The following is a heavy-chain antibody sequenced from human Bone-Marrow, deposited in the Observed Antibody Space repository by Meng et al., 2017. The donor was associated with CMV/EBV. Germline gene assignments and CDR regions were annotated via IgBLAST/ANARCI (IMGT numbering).Heavy chain of an antibody. V-gene: IGHV1-46*01. CDR3: ARDTVTYQNGLGIDY. D-gene: IGHD4-17*01. Sequence: ASVKVSCKASGYTFTSYYMHWVRQAPGQGLEWMGIINPSGGSTSYAQKFQGRVTMTRDTSTSTVYMELSSLRSEDTAVYYCARDTVTYQNGLGIDYWGQGTRVTVSS. CDR2: INPSGGST. CDR1: GYTFTSYY. J-gene: IGHJ4*02.